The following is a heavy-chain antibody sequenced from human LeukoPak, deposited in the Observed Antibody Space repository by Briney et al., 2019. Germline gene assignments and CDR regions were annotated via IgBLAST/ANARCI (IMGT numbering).Heavy chain of an antibody. V-gene: IGHV4-34*01. CDR2: IYHSGSA. CDR3: ARGLGGGNSVYFDL. J-gene: IGHJ2*01. D-gene: IGHD4-23*01. Sequence: PSETLSLTCAVYDGSFSAYCWSLIRQPPRKGLGWIGEIYHSGSANYNPSLQSRVTISVDTSKNQFSLKLSSVTAADTAVYYCARGLGGGNSVYFDLWGRGTLVTVSS. CDR1: DGSFSAYC.